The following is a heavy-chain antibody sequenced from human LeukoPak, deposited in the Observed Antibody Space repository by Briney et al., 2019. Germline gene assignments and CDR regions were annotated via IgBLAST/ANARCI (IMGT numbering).Heavy chain of an antibody. V-gene: IGHV4-30-2*01. CDR3: ARDDSLHMVRGVIIPNWFDP. J-gene: IGHJ5*02. CDR2: IYHSGST. CDR1: GGSISSGGYS. D-gene: IGHD3-10*01. Sequence: PSETLSLTCAVSGGSISSGGYSWSWIRQPPGKGLEWIGYIYHSGSTNYNPSLKSRVTMSVDTSKNQFSLKLSSVTAADTAVYYCARDDSLHMVRGVIIPNWFDPWGQGTLVTVSS.